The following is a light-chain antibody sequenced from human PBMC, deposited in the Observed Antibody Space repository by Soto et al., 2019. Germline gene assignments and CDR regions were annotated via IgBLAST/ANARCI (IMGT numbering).Light chain of an antibody. CDR3: QSYDSSLSGSV. CDR2: GNI. J-gene: IGLJ2*01. Sequence: QPVLTQPPSVSGAPGQRVTISCTGSSSNIGAGHDVHWYQQLPGTAPKLLIYGNINRPSGVPDRFSGSKSGTSASLAITGLQAEDEADFYCQSYDSSLSGSVFGGGTKLTVL. V-gene: IGLV1-40*01. CDR1: SSNIGAGHD.